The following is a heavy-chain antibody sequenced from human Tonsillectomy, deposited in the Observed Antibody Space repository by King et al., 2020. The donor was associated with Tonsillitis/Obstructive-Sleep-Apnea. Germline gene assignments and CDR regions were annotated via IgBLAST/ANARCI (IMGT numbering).Heavy chain of an antibody. CDR3: AKGGRSSSWYWRD. Sequence: VQLQQWGAGLLKPSETLSLTCAVYGGSINGYYWTWIRQSPGKGLEWIGEVSGRGGTDYNPSLKTRLTISMDTSKNQLSLKLTSVTVADTAVYYCAKGGRSSSWYWRDWGQGTLVSVSS. J-gene: IGHJ4*02. CDR2: VSGRGGT. D-gene: IGHD6-13*01. V-gene: IGHV4-34*01. CDR1: GGSINGYY.